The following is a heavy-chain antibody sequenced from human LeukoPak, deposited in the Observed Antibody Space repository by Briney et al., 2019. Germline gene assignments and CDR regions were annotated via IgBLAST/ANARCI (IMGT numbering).Heavy chain of an antibody. CDR2: TRNKANSYTT. J-gene: IGHJ4*02. CDR3: ARVRSGSLDY. V-gene: IGHV3-72*01. Sequence: GGSLRLSCAASGFTFSSYGMHWVRQAPGKGLEWVGRTRNKANSYTTIYAASVKDRFTISRDDSKNSLYLQMFSLKTEDTAVYYCARVRSGSLDYWGQGTLVTVSS. CDR1: GFTFSSYG. D-gene: IGHD1-26*01.